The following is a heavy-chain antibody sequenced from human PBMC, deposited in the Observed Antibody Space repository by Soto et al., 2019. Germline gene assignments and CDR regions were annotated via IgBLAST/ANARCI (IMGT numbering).Heavy chain of an antibody. CDR1: GFAFYYYN. J-gene: IGHJ4*01. D-gene: IGHD4-4*01. CDR3: AREGFTNYTDYYFDL. CDR2: ISGSGIDI. Sequence: EVQLVESGGGLVKPGGSLRLSCAASGFAFYYYNMNWVRQAPGRGLEWVSSISGSGIDIHFTDSVKGRFTISRDNAKTSLYLQMDSLRPEDTAIDYGAREGFTNYTDYYFDLWGHGALVTVSS. V-gene: IGHV3-21*01.